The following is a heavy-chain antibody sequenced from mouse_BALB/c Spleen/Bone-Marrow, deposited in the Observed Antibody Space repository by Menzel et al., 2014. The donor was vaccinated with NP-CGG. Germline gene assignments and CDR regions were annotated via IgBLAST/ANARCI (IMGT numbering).Heavy chain of an antibody. V-gene: IGHV7-1*02. D-gene: IGHD1-1*02. CDR1: GFTFSDMY. J-gene: IGHJ2*01. CDR3: ARDGSYGRDN. Sequence: VTLKESGGGLVQTGGSLRLSCATSGFTFSDMYMEWVRQPPGKSLEWIATSRSKSNDYTTEYSASVKGRFFVSRDTSQSILYLRMNALEAEDAAIYYCARDGSYGRDNWGQGTTLTVSS. CDR2: SRSKSNDYTT.